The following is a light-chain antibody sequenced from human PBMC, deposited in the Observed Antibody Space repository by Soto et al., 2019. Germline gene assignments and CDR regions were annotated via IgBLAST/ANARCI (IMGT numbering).Light chain of an antibody. CDR3: QQYERYPMT. Sequence: DSQMTQYPSTLSASVGDRVTITCRASQSTSSWLAWYQQKPGKAPKLLISKASTLQSGVPPRFSGSGYGTELPRTVSSLQPDDFATYCCQQYERYPMTFGGGTKVEIK. J-gene: IGKJ4*01. V-gene: IGKV1-5*03. CDR1: QSTSSW. CDR2: KAS.